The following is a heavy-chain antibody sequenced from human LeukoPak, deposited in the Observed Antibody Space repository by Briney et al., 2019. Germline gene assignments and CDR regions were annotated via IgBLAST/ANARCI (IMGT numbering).Heavy chain of an antibody. J-gene: IGHJ6*02. V-gene: IGHV3-11*01. CDR3: AREGRTAAAAKGYYYYYGMDV. CDR1: GFTFSDYY. CDR2: ISSSGSTI. Sequence: GGSLRLSCAASGFTFSDYYMSWIRQAPGKGLEWVSYISSSGSTIYYADSVKGRFTISRDNAKNSLYLQMNSLRAEDTAVYYCAREGRTAAAAKGYYYYYGMDVWGQGTTVTVSS. D-gene: IGHD6-13*01.